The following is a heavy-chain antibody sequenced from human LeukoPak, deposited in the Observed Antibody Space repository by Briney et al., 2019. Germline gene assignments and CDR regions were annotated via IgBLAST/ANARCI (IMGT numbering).Heavy chain of an antibody. CDR1: GGSVSTYY. D-gene: IGHD5-12*01. CDR2: IYNSGST. J-gene: IGHJ4*02. Sequence: SETLSLTCTVSGGSVSTYYWSWIRQPPGKGLEWIGYIYNSGSTNYNPSLKSRVTISVDTSENQFSLKLSSVTAADTAVYYCARSGYAGGYWGQGTLVTVSS. CDR3: ARSGYAGGY. V-gene: IGHV4-59*08.